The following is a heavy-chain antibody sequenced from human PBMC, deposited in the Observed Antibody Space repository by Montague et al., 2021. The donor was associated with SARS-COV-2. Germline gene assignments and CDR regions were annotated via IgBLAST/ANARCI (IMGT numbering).Heavy chain of an antibody. D-gene: IGHD3-22*01. J-gene: IGHJ3*02. V-gene: IGHV4-31*03. CDR3: ARARITMIVEVNAFDI. CDR1: GGSISSGGYY. Sequence: TLSLTCTVSGGSISSGGYYWSWIRQHPGKGLEWIGYIYYSGSTYYNPPLKSRVTISVDPTKNQFSLKLSSVTAADTAVYYCARARITMIVEVNAFDIWGQGTMVTVSS. CDR2: IYYSGST.